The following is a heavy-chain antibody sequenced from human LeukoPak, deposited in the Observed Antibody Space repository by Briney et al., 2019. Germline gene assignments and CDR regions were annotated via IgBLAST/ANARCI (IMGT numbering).Heavy chain of an antibody. CDR1: GFTFSSYD. Sequence: GGSLRLSCAASGFTFSSYDMSWIRQAPGKGLEWVSEISGSGDGTKYVDSVKGRFTISRDNSKNTLYLLLNSLRVDDTAVYYCANRRLGRGAFDIWGQGTMVTVSS. V-gene: IGHV3-23*01. J-gene: IGHJ3*02. CDR2: ISGSGDGT. CDR3: ANRRLGRGAFDI. D-gene: IGHD7-27*01.